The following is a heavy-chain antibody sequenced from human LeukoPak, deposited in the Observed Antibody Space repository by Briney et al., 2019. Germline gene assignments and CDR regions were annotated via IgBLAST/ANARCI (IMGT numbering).Heavy chain of an antibody. CDR1: GFTFSSYS. J-gene: IGHJ4*02. D-gene: IGHD6-19*01. Sequence: GGSLRLSCAASGFTFSSYSMNWVRQAPGKGLEWVSSISSSSSYIYYADSVKGRFTISRDNAKNSLFLQMNSLRAEDTAVYYCARASSGSGWEGDYFDYWGQGTLVPVSS. V-gene: IGHV3-21*01. CDR2: ISSSSSYI. CDR3: ARASSGSGWEGDYFDY.